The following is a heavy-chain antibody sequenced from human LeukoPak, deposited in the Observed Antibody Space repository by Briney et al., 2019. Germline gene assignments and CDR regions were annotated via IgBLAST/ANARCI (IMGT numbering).Heavy chain of an antibody. V-gene: IGHV4-59*01. CDR3: AGSNTYSSGYYRFDY. CDR1: GGSISRYY. Sequence: SETLSLTCTVSGGSISRYYWSWIRQPPGKGLEWIGNIYYSGSANYNPSLKSRVTISVDTSKNQFSLRLSSVTAADTAVYYCAGSNTYSSGYYRFDYWGQGTLVTVSS. D-gene: IGHD3-22*01. J-gene: IGHJ4*02. CDR2: IYYSGSA.